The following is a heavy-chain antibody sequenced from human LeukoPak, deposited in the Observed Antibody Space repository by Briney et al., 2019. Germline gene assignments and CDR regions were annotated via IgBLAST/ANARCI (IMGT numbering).Heavy chain of an antibody. CDR1: GYTLTELS. Sequence: ASVKVSCKVSGYTLTELSMHWVRQAPGKGLEWMGGFDPEDGETIYAQKFQGRVTMTEDTSTDTAYVELSSLRSEDTAVYYCATNGLVGATTAAMNYYYYGMDVWGQGTTVTVSS. V-gene: IGHV1-24*01. CDR2: FDPEDGET. D-gene: IGHD1-26*01. J-gene: IGHJ6*02. CDR3: ATNGLVGATTAAMNYYYYGMDV.